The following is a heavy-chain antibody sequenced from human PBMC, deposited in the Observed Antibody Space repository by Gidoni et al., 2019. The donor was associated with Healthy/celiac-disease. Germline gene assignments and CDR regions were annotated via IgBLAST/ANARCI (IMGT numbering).Heavy chain of an antibody. J-gene: IGHJ4*02. CDR3: ARDGKQWLALDY. V-gene: IGHV3-33*01. Sequence: QVQLVESGGGVVQPGRSLRLSCAASGFTFSSYGMHWVRQAPGKGLEWVAVIWYDGSNKYYADSVKGRFTISRDNSKNTLYLQMNSLRAEDTAVYYCARDGKQWLALDYWGQGTLVTVSS. CDR2: IWYDGSNK. CDR1: GFTFSSYG. D-gene: IGHD6-19*01.